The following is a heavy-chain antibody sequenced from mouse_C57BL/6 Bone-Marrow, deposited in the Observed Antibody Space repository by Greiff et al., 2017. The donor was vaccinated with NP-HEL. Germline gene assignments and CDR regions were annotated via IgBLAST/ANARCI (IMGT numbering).Heavy chain of an antibody. D-gene: IGHD1-1*01. V-gene: IGHV1-81*01. CDR1: GYTFTSYG. Sequence: VHLVESGAELARPGASVKLSCKASGYTFTSYGISWVKQRTGQGLEWIGEIYPRSGNTYYNEKFKGKATLTADKSSSTAYMELRSLTSEDSAVYFCARAFITTVVIDYWGQGTTLTVSS. J-gene: IGHJ2*01. CDR2: IYPRSGNT. CDR3: ARAFITTVVIDY.